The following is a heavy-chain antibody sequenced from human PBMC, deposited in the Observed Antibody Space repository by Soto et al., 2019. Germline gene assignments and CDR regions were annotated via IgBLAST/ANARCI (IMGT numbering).Heavy chain of an antibody. Sequence: QLQLQESGPGLVKPSETLSLTCTVSGGSISSSSYYWGWIRQPPGKGLEWIGSIYYSGSTYYNPSLKSRVTISVDTSKNQFSLKRSSVTAADTAVYYCARHREVPPYNWFDPWGQGTLVTVSS. CDR1: GGSISSSSYY. D-gene: IGHD1-26*01. V-gene: IGHV4-39*01. J-gene: IGHJ5*02. CDR2: IYYSGST. CDR3: ARHREVPPYNWFDP.